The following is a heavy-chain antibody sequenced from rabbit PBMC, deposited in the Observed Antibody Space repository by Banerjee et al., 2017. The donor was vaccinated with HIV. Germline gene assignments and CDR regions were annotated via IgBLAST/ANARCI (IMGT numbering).Heavy chain of an antibody. J-gene: IGHJ3*01. V-gene: IGHV1S45*01. Sequence: QEQLVESGGGLVKPEGSLTLTCTASGFSFSNKYVMCWVRRAPGMGLEWIACINTNSGTAVSAGWAKGRLTTSKTAAPAVTLQMTGLTAADTATNFCARSTSATGIMWHLWGQGTLVTVS. CDR2: INTNSGTA. CDR3: ARSTSATGIMWHL. CDR1: GFSFSNKYV. D-gene: IGHD7-1*01.